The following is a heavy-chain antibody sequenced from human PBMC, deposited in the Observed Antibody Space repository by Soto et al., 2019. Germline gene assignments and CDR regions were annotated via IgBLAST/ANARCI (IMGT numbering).Heavy chain of an antibody. CDR3: ARGEGTAYYVYAFDI. V-gene: IGHV4-59*08. CDR1: GGSISSYY. J-gene: IGHJ3*02. CDR2: IYYSGST. Sequence: QVQLQESGPGLVKPSETLSLTCTVSGGSISSYYWSWIRQPPGKGLEWIGYIYYSGSTNYNPSLKSRVTISVDTSKNQFSLKLSSVTAADTAVYYCARGEGTAYYVYAFDIWGQGTMVTVSS. D-gene: IGHD3-10*02.